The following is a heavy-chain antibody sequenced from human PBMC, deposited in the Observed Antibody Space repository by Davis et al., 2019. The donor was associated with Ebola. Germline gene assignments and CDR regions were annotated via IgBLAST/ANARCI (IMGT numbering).Heavy chain of an antibody. Sequence: PGGSLRLSCAASGFTFSNYAMSWVRQAPGKGLQWVSGISGSGRNTYVADSMTGRVTISRDNSKSTLYLQVNSLRADDTAVYFCARDRAFGDSQLDWGQGTLVTVSS. D-gene: IGHD2-21*02. CDR2: ISGSGRNT. J-gene: IGHJ4*02. V-gene: IGHV3-23*01. CDR1: GFTFSNYA. CDR3: ARDRAFGDSQLD.